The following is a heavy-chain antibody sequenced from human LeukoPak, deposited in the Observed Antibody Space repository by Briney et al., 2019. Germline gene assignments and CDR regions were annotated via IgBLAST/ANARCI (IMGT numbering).Heavy chain of an antibody. D-gene: IGHD1-1*01. CDR3: ARVPRAVRTGAFDI. CDR2: IYYSGST. CDR1: GGSISSSSYY. J-gene: IGHJ3*02. V-gene: IGHV4-39*07. Sequence: SETLSLTCTVSGGSISSSSYYWGWIRQPPGKGLEWIGSIYYSGSTYYNPSLKSRVTISVDTSKNQFSLKLSSVTAADTAVYYCARVPRAVRTGAFDIWGQGTMVTVSS.